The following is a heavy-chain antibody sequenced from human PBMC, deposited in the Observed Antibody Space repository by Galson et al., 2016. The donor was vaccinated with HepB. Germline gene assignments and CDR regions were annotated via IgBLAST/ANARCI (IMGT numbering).Heavy chain of an antibody. D-gene: IGHD6-6*01. CDR1: GFTFDGYA. V-gene: IGHV3-9*01. CDR3: GKDLRPGGMDV. CDR2: IDWNSSKI. Sequence: SLRLSCAAPGFTFDGYAMHWVRQSPGKGLEWVSGIDWNSSKIDYADSVKGRFITSRDNAKNSLYLQMNSLRPEDTALYYCGKDLRPGGMDVWGQGTTVTVSS. J-gene: IGHJ6*02.